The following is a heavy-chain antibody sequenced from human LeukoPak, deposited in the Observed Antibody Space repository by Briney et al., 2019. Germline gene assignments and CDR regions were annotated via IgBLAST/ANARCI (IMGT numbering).Heavy chain of an antibody. CDR1: GFAFSGSD. CDR3: SRKLGNAVEN. V-gene: IGHV3-73*01. CDR2: IRSRPNNYTT. J-gene: IGHJ4*02. D-gene: IGHD7-27*01. Sequence: GVSLRLSCAASGFAFSGSDMHWVRQASGKGLEWVGRIRSRPNNYTTAYAASVKGRFTISRDDSNNMAYLQVNSLKSDDTAVYYCSRKLGNAVENWGQGVPVIVSS.